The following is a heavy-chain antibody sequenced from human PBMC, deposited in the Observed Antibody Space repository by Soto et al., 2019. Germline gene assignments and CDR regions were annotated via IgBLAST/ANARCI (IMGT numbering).Heavy chain of an antibody. CDR2: ISGSGGNT. D-gene: IGHD2-21*01. Sequence: PGGSLRLSCAASGFTFSSYAMSWVRQAPGKGLEWVARISGSGGNTFYAASVKGRFTISRDESKKTLYLQMNSLRAEDTAIYYCAKAECGSECYYRNNYWGQGTLVTVSS. J-gene: IGHJ4*02. CDR1: GFTFSSYA. CDR3: AKAECGSECYYRNNY. V-gene: IGHV3-23*01.